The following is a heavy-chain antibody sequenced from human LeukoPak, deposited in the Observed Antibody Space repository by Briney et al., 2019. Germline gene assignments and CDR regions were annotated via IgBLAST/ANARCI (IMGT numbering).Heavy chain of an antibody. D-gene: IGHD4-17*01. Sequence: ASVKVSCKASGGTFSSYAISWVRQAPGQGLEWMGGIIPIFGTANYAQKFQGRVTITADESTSTAYMELSSLRSEDTAVYYRARKNYGDYEIYYYYGMDVWGQGTTVTVSS. CDR3: ARKNYGDYEIYYYYGMDV. CDR2: IIPIFGTA. CDR1: GGTFSSYA. J-gene: IGHJ6*02. V-gene: IGHV1-69*13.